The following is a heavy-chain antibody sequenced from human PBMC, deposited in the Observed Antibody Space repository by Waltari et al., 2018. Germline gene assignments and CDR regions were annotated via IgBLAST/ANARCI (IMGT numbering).Heavy chain of an antibody. Sequence: QLQLQESGPGLVKPSETLSPTCTVSGGSISISSYYWGRIPQPPGKGREGIGSIYYSGSTYYNPSLKSRVTISVDTSKNQFSLKLSSVTAADTAVYYCARDPSIAARPDYFDYWGQGTLVTVSS. CDR3: ARDPSIAARPDYFDY. CDR1: GGSISISSYY. V-gene: IGHV4-39*07. CDR2: IYYSGST. J-gene: IGHJ4*02. D-gene: IGHD6-6*01.